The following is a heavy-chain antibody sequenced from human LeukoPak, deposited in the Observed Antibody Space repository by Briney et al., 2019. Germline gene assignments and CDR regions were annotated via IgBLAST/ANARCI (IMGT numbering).Heavy chain of an antibody. CDR1: GFTFSNYA. D-gene: IGHD2-15*01. CDR2: ISSDGSNQ. CDR3: ARENYCSGGSCFNFDY. Sequence: GRSLRLSCAASGFTFSNYAFHWVRQAPGKVLEWVAVISSDGSNQYYADSVKGRFTISRDNSKNTLYLQMNSLRAEDTAVYYCARENYCSGGSCFNFDYWGQGTLVTVSS. V-gene: IGHV3-30-3*01. J-gene: IGHJ4*02.